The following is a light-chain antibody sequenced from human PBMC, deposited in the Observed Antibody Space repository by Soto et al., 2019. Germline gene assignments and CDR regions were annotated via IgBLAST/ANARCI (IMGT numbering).Light chain of an antibody. CDR2: LNSDGSH. V-gene: IGLV4-69*01. CDR3: QTWGTCIDRV. Sequence: QSVLTQSPSASASLGASVKLTCTLSSGHSSYAIAWHQQQPEKGPRYLMKLNSDGSHSKGDGIPDRFSGSSSGAERYLTISSLQSEDEADYYCQTWGTCIDRVFGGGTKLTVL. J-gene: IGLJ3*02. CDR1: SGHSSYA.